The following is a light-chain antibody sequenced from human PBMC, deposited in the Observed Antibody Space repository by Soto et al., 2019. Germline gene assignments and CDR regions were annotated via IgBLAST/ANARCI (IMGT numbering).Light chain of an antibody. CDR2: GAS. CDR3: QQYGSSYPWT. Sequence: VLTQSPGTLSLSPGDSATLSCRDSQSVSNNYLAWYQQKPGQAPRLLIYGASSRATGIPDRFSGSGSGTDFTLTIRRLEPEDFAVYYCQQYGSSYPWTCGQGTKVDIK. V-gene: IGKV3-20*01. CDR1: QSVSNNY. J-gene: IGKJ1*01.